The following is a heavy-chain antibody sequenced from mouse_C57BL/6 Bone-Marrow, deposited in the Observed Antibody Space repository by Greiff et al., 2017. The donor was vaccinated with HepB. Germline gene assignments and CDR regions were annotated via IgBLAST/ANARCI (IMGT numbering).Heavy chain of an antibody. CDR2: IDPSDSYT. CDR1: GYTFTSYW. J-gene: IGHJ3*01. D-gene: IGHD2-4*01. CDR3: ARSAITRFAY. Sequence: VQLQQSGAELVMPGASVKLSCKASGYTFTSYWMHWVKQRPGQGLEWIGKIDPSDSYTNYNQKFKGKSTLTVDKSSSTAYMQLSSLTSEDSAVYYCARSAITRFAYWGQGTLVTVSA. V-gene: IGHV1-69*01.